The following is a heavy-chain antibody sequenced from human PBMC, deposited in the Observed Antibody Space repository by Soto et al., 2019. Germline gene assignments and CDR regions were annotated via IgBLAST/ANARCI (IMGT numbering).Heavy chain of an antibody. Sequence: SETLSLTCSVSGDSISNSRFYWAWIRQPPGEGLEWIGSIYHTGNAYYNPSLKSRVTIFVDTSKNQFSLKLTSVTAADTALYYCARDYFDCRDYTTNWFDPCSQGTLVTGSS. V-gene: IGHV4-39*01. J-gene: IGHJ5*02. CDR3: ARDYFDCRDYTTNWFDP. D-gene: IGHD3-22*01. CDR2: IYHTGNA. CDR1: GDSISNSRFY.